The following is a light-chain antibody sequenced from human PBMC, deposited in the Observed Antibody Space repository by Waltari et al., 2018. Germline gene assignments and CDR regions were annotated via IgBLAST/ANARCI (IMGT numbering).Light chain of an antibody. CDR1: QGISSY. CDR3: QQYYSHPPT. J-gene: IGKJ1*01. Sequence: AIRITQSPSSLSSSTGDRVTITCRATQGISSYLAWNQHKPGKAPKFLIYAASTLQSGVPSRFSGSGSGTDFTLTISCLQSEDFASYYCQQYYSHPPTFGQGTKVENK. CDR2: AAS. V-gene: IGKV1-8*01.